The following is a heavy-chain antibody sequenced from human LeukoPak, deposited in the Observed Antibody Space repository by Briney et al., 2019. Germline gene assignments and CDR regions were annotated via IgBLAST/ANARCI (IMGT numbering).Heavy chain of an antibody. J-gene: IGHJ4*02. CDR1: GYTFTSYY. CDR3: ARQTTTMVSDY. CDR2: INPSGGST. V-gene: IGHV1-46*01. D-gene: IGHD3-10*01. Sequence: ALVRVSCKASGYTFTSYYMHWVRQSPGHGLEWMGIINPSGGSTSYAQKFQGRVTMTRDTSTSAVYMELSSLRSEDTAVYYCARQTTTMVSDYWGQGTLVTVSS.